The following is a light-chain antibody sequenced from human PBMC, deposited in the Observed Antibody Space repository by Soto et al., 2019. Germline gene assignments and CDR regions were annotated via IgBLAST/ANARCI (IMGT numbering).Light chain of an antibody. CDR1: QGISNY. V-gene: IGKV1-27*01. CDR2: AAS. Sequence: DIQMTQSPSSLSASVGDRVTITCRASQGISNYLAWYQQKPGKVPKLLIYAASTLQTGVPSRFSGGGSGTDFTLTISSLQPEDVASYYCRKYDSGLRTFGQGTKVDIK. J-gene: IGKJ1*01. CDR3: RKYDSGLRT.